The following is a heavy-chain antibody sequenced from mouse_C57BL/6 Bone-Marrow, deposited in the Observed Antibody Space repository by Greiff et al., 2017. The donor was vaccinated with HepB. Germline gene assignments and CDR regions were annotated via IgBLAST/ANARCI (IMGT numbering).Heavy chain of an antibody. Sequence: VQLQQSGGGLVKPGGSLKLSCAASGFTFSDYGMHWVRQAPEKGLEWVAYISSGSSTYYYADTVKGRFTISRDNAKNTLFLQMTSLRSEDTAMYYCARGDGYYVWYFDVWGTGTTVTVSS. CDR2: ISSGSSTY. CDR3: ARGDGYYVWYFDV. J-gene: IGHJ1*03. D-gene: IGHD2-3*01. V-gene: IGHV5-17*01. CDR1: GFTFSDYG.